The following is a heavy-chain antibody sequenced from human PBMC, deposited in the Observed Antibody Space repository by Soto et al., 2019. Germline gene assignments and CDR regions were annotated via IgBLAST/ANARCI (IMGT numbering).Heavy chain of an antibody. CDR3: ARSGGTTVTGLWHFDS. D-gene: IGHD4-17*01. CDR1: GVTFHIYS. Sequence: SLSLSYETAGVTFHIYSIPGVRQPPGKGLEWLAAIWYDGTQKYYAESAKGRFTISRDNSKNTLYLEVNSLRAEDTAVYYCARSGGTTVTGLWHFDSWGQGTLVTGSS. J-gene: IGHJ4*02. CDR2: IWYDGTQK. V-gene: IGHV3-33*08.